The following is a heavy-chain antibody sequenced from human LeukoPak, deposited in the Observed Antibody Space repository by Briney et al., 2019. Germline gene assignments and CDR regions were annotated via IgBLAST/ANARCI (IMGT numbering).Heavy chain of an antibody. CDR1: GGSFSGYY. CDR3: ARAAGGRQEDY. Sequence: PSETLSLTCAVYGGSFSGYYWSWIRQPPGKGLEWIGEINHSGSTNYNPSFKSRVTISVDTSKNQFSLKLSSVTAADTAVYYCARAAGGRQEDYWGQGTLVTVSS. J-gene: IGHJ4*02. D-gene: IGHD3-10*01. CDR2: INHSGST. V-gene: IGHV4-34*01.